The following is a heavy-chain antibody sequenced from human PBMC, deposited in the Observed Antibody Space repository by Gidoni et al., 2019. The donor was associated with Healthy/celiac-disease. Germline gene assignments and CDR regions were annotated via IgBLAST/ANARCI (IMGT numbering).Heavy chain of an antibody. CDR2: ISWNRGSI. D-gene: IGHD3-3*01. CDR1: GFTFDDYA. V-gene: IGHV3-9*01. Sequence: EVQLVESGGGLVQPGRSLRRSCGASGFTFDDYAMHWVRQAPGKGLEWVSGISWNRGSIGYADSVKGRFTISRDNAKNSLYLQMNSLRAEDTALYYCAKEKDDFWSGRFDYWGQGTLVSVSS. J-gene: IGHJ4*02. CDR3: AKEKDDFWSGRFDY.